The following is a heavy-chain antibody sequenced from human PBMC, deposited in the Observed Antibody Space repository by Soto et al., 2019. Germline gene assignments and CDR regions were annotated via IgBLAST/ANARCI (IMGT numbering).Heavy chain of an antibody. Sequence: GEPLTVSGQVAGYKFNNYGGGWVRQRNGKGLECMVIVFPGDSETRYCPSFQGQVTLSADQSTRPAFLQWNSLRASDTAVYYCARRKLPCGGGSSYGTHDLDYWGQGTKLTVPS. V-gene: IGHV5-51*01. CDR1: GYKFNNYG. CDR3: ARRKLPCGGGSSYGTHDLDY. D-gene: IGHD2-15*01. CDR2: VFPGDSET. J-gene: IGHJ4*02.